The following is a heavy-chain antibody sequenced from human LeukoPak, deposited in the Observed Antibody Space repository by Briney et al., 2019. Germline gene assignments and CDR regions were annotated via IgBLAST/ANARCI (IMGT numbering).Heavy chain of an antibody. Sequence: SETLSLTCTVSGYSISSGYYWGWIRQPPGKGLEWIGSIYHSGSTYYNPSLKSRVTISVDTSKNQFSLKLSSVTAADTAVYYCGRVRKGNFSSNRCYAKGYYYYYMDVWGKG. CDR3: GRVRKGNFSSNRCYAKGYYYYYMDV. V-gene: IGHV4-38-2*02. CDR1: GYSISSGYY. CDR2: IYHSGST. D-gene: IGHD2-2*01. J-gene: IGHJ6*03.